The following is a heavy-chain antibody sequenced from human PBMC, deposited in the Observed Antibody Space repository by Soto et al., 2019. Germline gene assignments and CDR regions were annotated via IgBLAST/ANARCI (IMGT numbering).Heavy chain of an antibody. CDR3: ARGRGFLYDFWSGYYSQLYYYYYGMDV. CDR2: INHSGST. D-gene: IGHD3-3*01. Sequence: QVQLQQWGAGLLKPSETLSLTCAVYGGSFSGYYWSWIRQPPGKGLEWIGEINHSGSTNYTPSLKSRVTISVDTSRSQFSLKLSFVTAADTAVYYCARGRGFLYDFWSGYYSQLYYYYYGMDVWGQGTTVTVSS. V-gene: IGHV4-34*01. CDR1: GGSFSGYY. J-gene: IGHJ6*02.